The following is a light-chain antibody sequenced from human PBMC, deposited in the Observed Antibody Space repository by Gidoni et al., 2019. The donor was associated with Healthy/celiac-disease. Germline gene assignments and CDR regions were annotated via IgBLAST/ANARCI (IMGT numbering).Light chain of an antibody. CDR1: QSVSSY. Sequence: EIVLTQSPATLSLSPGERATLSCRASQSVSSYFAWYQQKPGQAPRLLINDAANRATGIPARFSGSGSGTDFTLTISSLEPEDFAVYYCQQRSNLITFGQGTRLEIK. CDR3: QQRSNLIT. CDR2: DAA. J-gene: IGKJ5*01. V-gene: IGKV3-11*01.